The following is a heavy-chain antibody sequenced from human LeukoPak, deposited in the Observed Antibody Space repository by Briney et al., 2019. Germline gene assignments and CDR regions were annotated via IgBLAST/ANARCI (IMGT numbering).Heavy chain of an antibody. Sequence: GGSLRLSCAASGFTVSSNYMSWVRQAPGKGLEWVSFIYSGGSTYYADSVKGRFTISRDNSKNTLYLQMNSLRAEDTAVYYCARSPGIAVAADAFDIWGQGTMVTVSS. J-gene: IGHJ3*02. CDR2: IYSGGST. CDR1: GFTVSSNY. D-gene: IGHD6-19*01. CDR3: ARSPGIAVAADAFDI. V-gene: IGHV3-53*01.